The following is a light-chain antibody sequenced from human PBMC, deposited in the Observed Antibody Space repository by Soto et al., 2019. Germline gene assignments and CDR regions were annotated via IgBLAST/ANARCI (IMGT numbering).Light chain of an antibody. CDR3: QSYDSSCYVV. J-gene: IGLJ2*01. Sequence: QSVLTQPPSVSGAPGQRVTISCTGSSSNIGAGYDVHWYQQLPGTAPKLLIYGNSNRPSGVPDRFSGSKSGTSASLAITGLQAEDEADDYCQSYDSSCYVVFGGGTKLTVL. CDR1: SSNIGAGYD. V-gene: IGLV1-40*01. CDR2: GNS.